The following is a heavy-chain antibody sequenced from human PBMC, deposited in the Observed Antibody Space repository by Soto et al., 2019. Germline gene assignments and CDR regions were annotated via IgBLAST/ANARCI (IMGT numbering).Heavy chain of an antibody. CDR3: ASDKEGVDY. Sequence: QVQLQESGPGLVKPSQTLSLICTVSGDSISSGGYYWSWIRQYPGKGLEWIGYIYYSGSTYYNPSLKSRVTISLDPSKNQFSLKLSSVTAADTAVYYCASDKEGVDYWGQGTLVTVSS. V-gene: IGHV4-31*03. CDR2: IYYSGST. D-gene: IGHD3-16*01. J-gene: IGHJ4*02. CDR1: GDSISSGGYY.